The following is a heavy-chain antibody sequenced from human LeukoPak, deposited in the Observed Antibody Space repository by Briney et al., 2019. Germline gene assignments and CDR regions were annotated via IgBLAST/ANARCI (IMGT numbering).Heavy chain of an antibody. CDR1: GFILSSYA. J-gene: IGHJ4*02. Sequence: GGSLRLSCAASGFILSSYAMNWVRQAPGKGLEWVAVINGGGSTTIYADSVKGRFTISRDDSKKTLYLQMNSLRAEDTAVYYCAREEQLWFDWGQGTLVTVSS. CDR3: AREEQLWFD. CDR2: INGGGSTT. V-gene: IGHV3-23*01. D-gene: IGHD5-18*01.